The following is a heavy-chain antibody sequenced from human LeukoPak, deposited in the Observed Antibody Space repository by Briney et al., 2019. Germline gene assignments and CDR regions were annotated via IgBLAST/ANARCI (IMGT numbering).Heavy chain of an antibody. CDR2: IIPIFGTA. Sequence: GASVKVSCKASGGTFSSYAISWVRQAPGQGLEWMRGIIPIFGTANYAQKFQGRVTITADESTSTAYMELSSLRSEDTAVYYCASGYCSSTSCYAMGFDYWGQGTLVTVSS. J-gene: IGHJ4*02. CDR1: GGTFSSYA. V-gene: IGHV1-69*13. D-gene: IGHD2-2*01. CDR3: ASGYCSSTSCYAMGFDY.